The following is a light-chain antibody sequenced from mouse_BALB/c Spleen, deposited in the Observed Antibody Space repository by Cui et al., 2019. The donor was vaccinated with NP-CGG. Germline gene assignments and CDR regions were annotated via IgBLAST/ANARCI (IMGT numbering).Light chain of an antibody. Sequence: QVVVTQESALITSSGVTVTLTCRSSTGAVTTSNYANWVQEKPDHLFTGLIGGTNNRAPGVPARFSGSLIGDKAALTITGAQTEDEAIYFCVLWYSNHWVFGGGTKLTVL. CDR2: GTN. CDR3: VLWYSNHWV. J-gene: IGLJ1*01. CDR1: TGAVTTSNY. V-gene: IGLV1*01.